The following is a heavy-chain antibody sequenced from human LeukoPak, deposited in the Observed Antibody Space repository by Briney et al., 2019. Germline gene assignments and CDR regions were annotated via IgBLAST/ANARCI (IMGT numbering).Heavy chain of an antibody. Sequence: GGALRLSCAAPGFTFRRDAMNWVRQAPGKGREWISPFSGRNNITYYADSVKGRFTISRDNSKNTLYLQMNSLRAEDTAMYYCAKTTSVYGSGDDYSDATNWFDPWGQGTLVTVSS. D-gene: IGHD3-10*01. CDR1: GFTFRRDA. V-gene: IGHV3-23*01. J-gene: IGHJ5*02. CDR2: FSGRNNIT. CDR3: AKTTSVYGSGDDYSDATNWFDP.